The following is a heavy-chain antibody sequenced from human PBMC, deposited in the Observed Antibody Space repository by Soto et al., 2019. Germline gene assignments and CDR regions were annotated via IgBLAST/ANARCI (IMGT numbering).Heavy chain of an antibody. D-gene: IGHD3-10*01. V-gene: IGHV4-31*03. CDR2: IYYSGST. CDR3: ARAYPPTGRSGSYYFDY. CDR1: GGSISSGGYY. J-gene: IGHJ4*02. Sequence: QVQLQESGPGLVKPSQTLSLTCTVSGGSISSGGYYWSWIRQHPGKGLEWIGYIYYSGSTYYNPSLTSRVTISVDTSKNQFSLKLSSVTAADTAVYYCARAYPPTGRSGSYYFDYWGQGTLVTVSS.